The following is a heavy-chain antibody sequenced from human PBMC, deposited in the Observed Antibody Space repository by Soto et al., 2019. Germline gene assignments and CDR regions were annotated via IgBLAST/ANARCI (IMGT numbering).Heavy chain of an antibody. CDR3: AKVGELAVGGFDY. D-gene: IGHD2-15*01. Sequence: EVQLLESGGGLVQPGGSLRLSCAASGFTFSSYAMSWVRQAPGKGLEWVSRISDTGGSTYYADSVKGRFTISRDSSKNTLYLQMNSLRADDTAIYYCAKVGELAVGGFDYWGQGTLFTVS. V-gene: IGHV3-23*01. J-gene: IGHJ4*02. CDR2: ISDTGGST. CDR1: GFTFSSYA.